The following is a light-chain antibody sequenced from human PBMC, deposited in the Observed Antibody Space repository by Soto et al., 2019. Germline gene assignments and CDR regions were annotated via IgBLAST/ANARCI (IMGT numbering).Light chain of an antibody. CDR3: QQRSSWPLLT. CDR2: DAS. J-gene: IGKJ4*01. V-gene: IGKV3-11*01. CDR1: QSVSNY. Sequence: EIVLTQSPATLSLSPGERATLSCRASQSVSNYLAWFHQKPGQAPRLLIYDASNRATGIPARFSGSGSGTAFTLTISSIEPEDFSVYYCQQRSSWPLLTFGGGTKVEI.